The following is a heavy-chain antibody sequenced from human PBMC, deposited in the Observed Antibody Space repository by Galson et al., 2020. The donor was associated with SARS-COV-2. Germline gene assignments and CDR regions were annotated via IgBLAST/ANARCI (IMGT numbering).Heavy chain of an antibody. CDR3: ARDDILSGYSLDF. CDR2: IYYNGKT. D-gene: IGHD3-9*01. CDR1: GGSISSSY. J-gene: IGHJ4*02. V-gene: IGHV4-59*06. Sequence: SETLSLTCTVSGGSISSSYWSWIRQLPGKGLEWIGYIYYNGKTYYNPSLKSRLIISVDTSKSQFSMKLSPVTAADTAVYYCARDDILSGYSLDFWGQGSLVTVSS.